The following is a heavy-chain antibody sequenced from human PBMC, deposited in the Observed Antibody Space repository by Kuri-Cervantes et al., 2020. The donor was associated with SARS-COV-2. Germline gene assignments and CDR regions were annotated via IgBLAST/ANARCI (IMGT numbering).Heavy chain of an antibody. CDR1: GFTFSSYW. CDR2: INSDGSST. V-gene: IGHV3-74*01. J-gene: IGHJ3*02. Sequence: GESLKISCAASGFTFSSYWMHWVRQAPGKGLVWVSRINSDGSSTSYADSVKGRFTISRDNAKNTLYLQMNSLRAEDTAVYYCARDLTGDFNDAFDIWGQGTMVTVSS. D-gene: IGHD7-27*01. CDR3: ARDLTGDFNDAFDI.